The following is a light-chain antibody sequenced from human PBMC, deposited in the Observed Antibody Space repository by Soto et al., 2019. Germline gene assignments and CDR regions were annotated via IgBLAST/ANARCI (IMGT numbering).Light chain of an antibody. Sequence: QSALTQPASVSGSPGQSITISCTGSRSDIGAYNYVSWFQQHPGKAPKLIIYDVTDRPSGISNLFSGSKSGNTASLTISGLHAGDEADYYCSSYTTSSTRVFGTGTKLTVL. CDR2: DVT. V-gene: IGLV2-14*03. CDR3: SSYTTSSTRV. J-gene: IGLJ1*01. CDR1: RSDIGAYNY.